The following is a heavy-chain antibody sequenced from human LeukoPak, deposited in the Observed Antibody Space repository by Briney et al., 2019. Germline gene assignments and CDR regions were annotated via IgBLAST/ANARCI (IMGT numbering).Heavy chain of an antibody. D-gene: IGHD5-18*01. CDR3: ARERGYSYGFRRYFDY. Sequence: SETLSLTCAVYGGSFSGYYWSWLRQPPGKGLEWFGEINHSRSTNYNPSLKSRVTISVDTSKNQFSLKLSSVTAADTAVYYCARERGYSYGFRRYFDYWGQGTLVTVSS. J-gene: IGHJ4*02. V-gene: IGHV4-34*01. CDR1: GGSFSGYY. CDR2: INHSRST.